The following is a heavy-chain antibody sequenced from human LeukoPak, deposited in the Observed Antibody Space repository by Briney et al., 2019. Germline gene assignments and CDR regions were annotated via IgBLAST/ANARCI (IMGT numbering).Heavy chain of an antibody. D-gene: IGHD3-22*01. Sequence: PGGSLRLSCAVSGFTVSSNYMSWVRQAPGKGLEWVSVIYSGGSTYYADPVKGRFTISRDNSKNTLYLQMNSLRAEDTAVYYCYSMIVVEIRVINDYWGQGTLVTVSS. J-gene: IGHJ4*02. CDR2: IYSGGST. CDR1: GFTVSSNY. V-gene: IGHV3-66*01. CDR3: YSMIVVEIRVINDY.